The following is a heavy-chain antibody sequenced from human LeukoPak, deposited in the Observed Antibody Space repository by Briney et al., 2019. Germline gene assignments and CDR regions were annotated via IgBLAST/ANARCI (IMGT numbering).Heavy chain of an antibody. CDR1: GGSFSGYY. V-gene: IGHV4-34*01. CDR3: ARDQTKAKDDSSGYYLCMDY. J-gene: IGHJ4*02. Sequence: SETLSLTCAVYGGSFSGYYWSWIRQPPGKGLEWIGEINHSGSTNYNPSLKSRVTISVDTSKNQFSLKLSSVTAADTAVYYCARDQTKAKDDSSGYYLCMDYWGQGTLVTVSS. CDR2: INHSGST. D-gene: IGHD3-22*01.